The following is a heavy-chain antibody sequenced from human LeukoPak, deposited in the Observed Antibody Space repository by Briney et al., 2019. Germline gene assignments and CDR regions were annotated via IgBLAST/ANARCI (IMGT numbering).Heavy chain of an antibody. D-gene: IGHD1-1*01. J-gene: IGHJ1*01. CDR2: ISARGSDA. V-gene: IGHV3-11*01. Sequence: PGGSLRLSCSASGFTFSDYYMGWIRQGPGKGLEWVSYISARGSDAYYAGPVRGRFTISRGNAKNSMYLHMNSLRVEDTAVYYCVREHTQRGLWGQGTLVSVSS. CDR1: GFTFSDYY. CDR3: VREHTQRGL.